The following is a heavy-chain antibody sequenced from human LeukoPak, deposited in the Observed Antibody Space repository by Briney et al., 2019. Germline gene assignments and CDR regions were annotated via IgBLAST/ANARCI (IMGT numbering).Heavy chain of an antibody. V-gene: IGHV3-48*04. J-gene: IGHJ4*02. Sequence: PGGSLRLSCAASGFTFSTYSMNWVRQAPGKGLEWVSYISSSSSSIYYADSVKGRFTISRDNAKNSLYLQMNSLRAEDTAVYYCARLGHGSGSYPDYWGQGTLATVSS. CDR1: GFTFSTYS. CDR2: ISSSSSSI. CDR3: ARLGHGSGSYPDY. D-gene: IGHD3-10*01.